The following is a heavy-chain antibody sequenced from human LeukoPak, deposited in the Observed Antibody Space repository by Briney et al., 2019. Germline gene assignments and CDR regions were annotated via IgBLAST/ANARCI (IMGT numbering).Heavy chain of an antibody. CDR2: IKQDGSEK. CDR3: AREVGATIYFDY. V-gene: IGHV3-7*04. Sequence: GGSLRLSCAASGFTFSNYWMSWVRQAPGKGLEWVANIKQDGSEKYYVDSVKGRFTISRDNAKNSLYLQMNSLRAEDTAVYHCAREVGATIYFDYWGQGILVTVSS. D-gene: IGHD1-26*01. J-gene: IGHJ4*02. CDR1: GFTFSNYW.